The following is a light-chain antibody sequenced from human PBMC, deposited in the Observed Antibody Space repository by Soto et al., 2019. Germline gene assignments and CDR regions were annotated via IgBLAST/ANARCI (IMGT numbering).Light chain of an antibody. CDR2: AAS. CDR3: LLDFRYFWA. V-gene: IGKV1-6*01. Sequence: LTQTAPSLSASVGDRETITCRASQAIRTALGWYQQKPGKVPKLLIYAASTLQSGVPSRFSGSGSGTDFTLTISSLQPEDFATYYCLLDFRYFWAFGQGTKVDNK. CDR1: QAIRTA. J-gene: IGKJ1*01.